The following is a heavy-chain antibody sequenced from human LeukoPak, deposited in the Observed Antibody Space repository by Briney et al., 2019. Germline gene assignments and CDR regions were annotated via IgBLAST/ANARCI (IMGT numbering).Heavy chain of an antibody. V-gene: IGHV4-61*07. J-gene: IGHJ2*01. CDR3: ARLQRITMAGPDYWYFDL. CDR2: VYYSGMT. D-gene: IGHD3-10*01. Sequence: RQPPEKGLEWIGYVYYSGMTNYKPSLKSRVTISVDTSKTQFSLKMTSVTAADTAVYYCARLQRITMAGPDYWYFDLWGRGTLVTVSS.